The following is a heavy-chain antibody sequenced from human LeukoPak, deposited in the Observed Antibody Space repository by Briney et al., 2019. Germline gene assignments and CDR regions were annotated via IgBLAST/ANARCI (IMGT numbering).Heavy chain of an antibody. V-gene: IGHV3-23*01. Sequence: PGGSLRLSCAASGLTFSSYAMSWVRQAPGNGLDWVSAISGSGGSTYYADSVKGRFTISRDNSKNTLYLQMNSLRAEDTAVYYCAKDSSSGPFDYWGQGTLVTVSS. CDR1: GLTFSSYA. J-gene: IGHJ4*02. CDR3: AKDSSSGPFDY. D-gene: IGHD3-3*01. CDR2: ISGSGGST.